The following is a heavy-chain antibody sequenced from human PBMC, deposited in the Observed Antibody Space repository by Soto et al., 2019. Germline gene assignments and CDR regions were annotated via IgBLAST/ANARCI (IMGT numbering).Heavy chain of an antibody. J-gene: IGHJ4*02. CDR2: IGTPSGTI. Sequence: EVQLVESGGGLVRPGGSLRLSCAASGFTFSSHSMNWVRQAPGQGLEWVSYIGTPSGTIYYADSVKGRFTISRDNAKNSLYLQMNSLRDEDTAVYYCARDPAAVAGGVDYWGQGTLVTVSS. CDR1: GFTFSSHS. D-gene: IGHD6-19*01. CDR3: ARDPAAVAGGVDY. V-gene: IGHV3-48*02.